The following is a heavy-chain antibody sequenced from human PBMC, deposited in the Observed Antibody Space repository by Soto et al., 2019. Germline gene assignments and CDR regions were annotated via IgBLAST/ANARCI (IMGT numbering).Heavy chain of an antibody. CDR1: GGSFSGYY. CDR2: INHSGST. J-gene: IGHJ4*02. Sequence: SETLSLTCAVYGGSFSGYYWSWIRQPPGKGLEWIGEINHSGSTNYNPSLKSRVTISVDTSKNQFSLKLSSVTDADTAVYYCARWSVHSGVIDYWGQGHLVTVSP. V-gene: IGHV4-34*01. D-gene: IGHD3-10*01. CDR3: ARWSVHSGVIDY.